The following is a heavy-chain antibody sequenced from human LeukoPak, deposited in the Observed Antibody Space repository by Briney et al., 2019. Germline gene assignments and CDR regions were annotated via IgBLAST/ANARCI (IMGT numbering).Heavy chain of an antibody. D-gene: IGHD3-10*01. Sequence: SVKVSCKASGGTFSSYAISWVRQAPGQGLEWMGGIIPIFGTANYAQKFQGRVTITADESTSTAYMGLSSLRSEDTAVYYCATVGMVRGVTPYYFDYWGQGTLVTVSS. CDR1: GGTFSSYA. V-gene: IGHV1-69*01. CDR2: IIPIFGTA. J-gene: IGHJ4*02. CDR3: ATVGMVRGVTPYYFDY.